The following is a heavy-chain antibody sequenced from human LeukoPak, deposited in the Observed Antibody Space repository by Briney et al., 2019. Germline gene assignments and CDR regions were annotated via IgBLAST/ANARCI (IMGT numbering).Heavy chain of an antibody. CDR2: INEDGSEK. D-gene: IGHD3-22*01. J-gene: IGHJ3*02. CDR3: ARDPNYYDSSGYYYDAFDI. Sequence: PGGSLRLSCAASGFIFSSYWMSWVRQAPGKGLEWVANINEDGSEKYYVDSAKGRFTISRDNAKNSLYLQMNSLRAEDTAVYYCARDPNYYDSSGYYYDAFDIWGQGTMVTVSS. CDR1: GFIFSSYW. V-gene: IGHV3-7*01.